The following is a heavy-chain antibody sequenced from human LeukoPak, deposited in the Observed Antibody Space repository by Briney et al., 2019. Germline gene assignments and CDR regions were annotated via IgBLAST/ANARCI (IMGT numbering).Heavy chain of an antibody. J-gene: IGHJ4*02. D-gene: IGHD1-26*01. V-gene: IGHV3-30-3*01. CDR1: GFAFRTYS. CDR3: AREERKGAAYYLDA. CDR2: ITYDGNVK. Sequence: PGGSLRPSCAASGFAFRTYSMHWVRQAPGEGLEWLAVITYDGNVKYYADSVKGRFTVSRDNSKKTLFLQMISLRHEDTAFYYCAREERKGAAYYLDAWGQGTLVTVSS.